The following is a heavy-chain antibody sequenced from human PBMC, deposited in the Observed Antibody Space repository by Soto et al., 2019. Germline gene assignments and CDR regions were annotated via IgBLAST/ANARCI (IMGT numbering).Heavy chain of an antibody. CDR2: FDPEDGET. Sequence: ASVKVSCKVSGYTLTELSMHWVRQAPGKGLEWMGGFDPEDGETIYAQKFQGRVTMTEDTSTDTAYMELSSLRSEDTAVYYCAKRAETDCTNGVCYPGGNWFDPWGQVTLVTVSS. D-gene: IGHD2-8*01. J-gene: IGHJ5*02. CDR3: AKRAETDCTNGVCYPGGNWFDP. CDR1: GYTLTELS. V-gene: IGHV1-24*01.